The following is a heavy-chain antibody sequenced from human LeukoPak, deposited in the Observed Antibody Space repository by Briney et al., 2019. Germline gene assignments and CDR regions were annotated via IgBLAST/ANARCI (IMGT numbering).Heavy chain of an antibody. D-gene: IGHD3-22*01. J-gene: IGHJ3*02. CDR3: ARDRQRGVSYDSSGYYDAFDI. CDR1: GYTFTSYY. V-gene: IGHV1-46*01. Sequence: ASVKVSCKASGYTFTSYYMHWVRQAPGQGLEWMGIINPSGGSTSYAQKFQGRVTMTRDTSTSTVYMELSSLRSEDTAVYYCARDRQRGVSYDSSGYYDAFDIWGQGTMVTVSS. CDR2: INPSGGST.